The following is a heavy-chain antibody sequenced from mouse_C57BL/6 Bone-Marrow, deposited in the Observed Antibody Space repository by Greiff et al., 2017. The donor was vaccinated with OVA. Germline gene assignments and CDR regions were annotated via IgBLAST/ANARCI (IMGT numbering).Heavy chain of an antibody. CDR1: GYTFTSYG. CDR3: ARNFHFDY. Sequence: QVQLQQSGAELARPGASVKLSCKASGYTFTSYGISWVKQRTGQGLEWIGEIYPRSGNTYYNEKFKGKATLTADKSSSTAYMELRSLTSEDSAVYFCARNFHFDYWGQGTTLTVSS. J-gene: IGHJ2*01. V-gene: IGHV1-81*01. CDR2: IYPRSGNT.